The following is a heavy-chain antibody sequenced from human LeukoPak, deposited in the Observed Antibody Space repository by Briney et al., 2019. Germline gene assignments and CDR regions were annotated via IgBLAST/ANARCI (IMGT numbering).Heavy chain of an antibody. V-gene: IGHV1-69*05. CDR3: ARSRTIPAYSSSWYEDF. J-gene: IGHJ4*02. Sequence: ASVKVSCKASGGTLSSYAISWVRQAPGQGLEWMGGIIPIFGTANYAQKFQGRVTITTDESTSTAYMELSSLRSEDTAVYYCARSRTIPAYSSSWYEDFWGQGTLVTVSS. CDR1: GGTLSSYA. D-gene: IGHD6-13*01. CDR2: IIPIFGTA.